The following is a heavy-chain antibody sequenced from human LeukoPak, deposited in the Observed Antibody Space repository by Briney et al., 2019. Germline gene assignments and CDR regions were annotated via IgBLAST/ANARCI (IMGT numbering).Heavy chain of an antibody. J-gene: IGHJ4*02. CDR1: GGSISSSSYY. Sequence: SETLSLTCTVSGGSISSSSYYWGWIRQPPGKGLECIGTIYHSGSTYYNPSLKSRVTISVDTSKNQFSLRLSSVTAADTAVYYCARSSRSWSTFDNWGQGTLVTVSS. D-gene: IGHD2-2*01. V-gene: IGHV4-39*07. CDR3: ARSSRSWSTFDN. CDR2: IYHSGST.